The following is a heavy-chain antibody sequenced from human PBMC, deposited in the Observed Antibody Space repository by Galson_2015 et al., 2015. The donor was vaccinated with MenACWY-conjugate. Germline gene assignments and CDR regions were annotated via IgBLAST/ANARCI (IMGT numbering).Heavy chain of an antibody. V-gene: IGHV3-23*01. CDR3: AKANSGGICASGWACWFDP. Sequence: SLRLSCAASGFTFDDYAMHWVRQAPGKGLEWVSGIGGSGTTYYADSVKGRFTISSDNAKNMEYLQKNNLIAEDTAIYYCAKANSGGICASGWACWFDPWGQGSLVIVSS. CDR1: GFTFDDYA. J-gene: IGHJ5*02. D-gene: IGHD2-15*01. CDR2: IGGSGTT.